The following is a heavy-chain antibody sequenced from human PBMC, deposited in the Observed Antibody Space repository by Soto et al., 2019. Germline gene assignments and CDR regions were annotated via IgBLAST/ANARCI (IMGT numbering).Heavy chain of an antibody. D-gene: IGHD3-10*01. J-gene: IGHJ4*02. V-gene: IGHV3-23*01. CDR3: ARVSKDTYPGRRIIQF. CDR1: VITFGSRA. Sequence: GGSLRLSCVSSVITFGSRAMSCVRHSPGEGLEWVSTITDTGGDAKYADSVRGRFTISRDNSKKTLYLQMSSLRADDSAVYFCARVSKDTYPGRRIIQFWGRGPLVTV. CDR2: ITDTGGDA.